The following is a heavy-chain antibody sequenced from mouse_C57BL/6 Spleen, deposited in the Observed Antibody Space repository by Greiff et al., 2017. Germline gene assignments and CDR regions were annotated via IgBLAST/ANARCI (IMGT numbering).Heavy chain of an antibody. CDR1: GYAFTNYL. Sequence: QVQLKESGAELVRPGTSVKVSCKASGYAFTNYLIEWVKQRPGQGLEWIGVINPGSGGTNYNEKFKGKATLTADKSSSTAYMQLSSLTSEDSAVYFCARFDGYCLDYWGQGTTLTVSS. V-gene: IGHV1-54*01. CDR3: ARFDGYCLDY. CDR2: INPGSGGT. D-gene: IGHD2-3*01. J-gene: IGHJ2*01.